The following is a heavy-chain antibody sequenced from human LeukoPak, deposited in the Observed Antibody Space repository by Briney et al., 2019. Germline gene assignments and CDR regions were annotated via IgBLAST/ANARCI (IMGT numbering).Heavy chain of an antibody. CDR3: ARRVYGELFGNYYYYMDV. Sequence: ASVKVSCKASGYTFTSSAMIWVRQAPGQGLEWMGWINTNTGNPTYAQGFTGRFVFSLDTSVSTAYLQISSLKAEDTAVYYCARRVYGELFGNYYYYMDVWGKGTTVTVSS. CDR1: GYTFTSSA. D-gene: IGHD3-10*01. J-gene: IGHJ6*03. V-gene: IGHV7-4-1*02. CDR2: INTNTGNP.